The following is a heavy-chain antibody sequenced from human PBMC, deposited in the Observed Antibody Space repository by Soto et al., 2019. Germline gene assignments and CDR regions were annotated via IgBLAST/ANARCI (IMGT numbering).Heavy chain of an antibody. CDR2: ISAYNGDT. CDR1: GYTFSSYG. D-gene: IGHD2-21*01. V-gene: IGHV1-18*01. J-gene: IGHJ4*02. Sequence: QAQLVQSGAEVKKPGASVKVSCRASGYTFSSYGYAWVRQVPGQGLEWMGWISAYNGDTNYAQKFQGRVTPTTTTSTTTACMGLWKLASHDPAVYYCARSGAYCTSIPALFDSFWGLGTLVTVSS. CDR3: ARSGAYCTSIPALFDSF.